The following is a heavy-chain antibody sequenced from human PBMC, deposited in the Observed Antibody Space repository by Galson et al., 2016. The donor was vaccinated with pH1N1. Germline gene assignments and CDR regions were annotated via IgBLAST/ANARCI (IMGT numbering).Heavy chain of an antibody. D-gene: IGHD3-16*02. CDR2: INQDGSEK. V-gene: IGHV3-7*01. CDR1: GFTFSSYW. Sequence: SLRLSCAASGFTFSSYWMHWVRQVPGKGLEWVANINQDGSEKYHVDSVRGRFSISRDNAKNSLYLQMNSLRGEDTAVYYCARAIGSRSSYWGQGTRVIVSS. J-gene: IGHJ4*02. CDR3: ARAIGSRSSY.